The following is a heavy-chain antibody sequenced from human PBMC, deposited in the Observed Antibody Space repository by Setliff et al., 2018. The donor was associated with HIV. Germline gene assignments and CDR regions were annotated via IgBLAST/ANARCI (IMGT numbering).Heavy chain of an antibody. CDR3: SRSGVPPYYDYGMDV. Sequence: ASVKVSCKASGYTFTTYGVNWVRQAPGQGLEWMGWINSYNGNTKFAQKFQGRVTMTTDTSTTTAFMELRSLKADETGSYYCSRSGVPPYYDYGMDVWGQGTTVTVSS. CDR2: INSYNGNT. V-gene: IGHV1-18*04. CDR1: GYTFTTYG. D-gene: IGHD3-16*01. J-gene: IGHJ6*02.